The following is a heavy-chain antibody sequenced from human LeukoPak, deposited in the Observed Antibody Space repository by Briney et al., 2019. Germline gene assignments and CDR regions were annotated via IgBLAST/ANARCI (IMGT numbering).Heavy chain of an antibody. CDR1: GYTFTDYY. D-gene: IGHD4-11*01. J-gene: IGHJ4*02. CDR2: INPNSGDT. V-gene: IGHV1-2*02. Sequence: GASVKVSCKASGYTFTDYYVDWVRQAPGQGLEWMGWINPNSGDTDYAQKFQGRVTMTRDTSISTAYMELSSLRSDDTAVYYCARGIYNDYSYPYLDCWGQGTLVTVSS. CDR3: ARGIYNDYSYPYLDC.